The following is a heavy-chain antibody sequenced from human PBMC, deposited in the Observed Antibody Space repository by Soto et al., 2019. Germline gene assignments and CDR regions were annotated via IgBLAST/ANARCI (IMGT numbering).Heavy chain of an antibody. CDR1: GFTLSTYW. CDR3: ARDADDSGWYHYGMDV. J-gene: IGHJ6*02. D-gene: IGHD6-19*01. Sequence: GGSLRLSCAASGFTLSTYWMNWVRQAPGKGLEWVANIKKDGSEKYYVDSVKGRFIISRDNAKNSLYLQMNHLRAEDTAVYYCARDADDSGWYHYGMDVWGQGTMVTVSS. V-gene: IGHV3-7*01. CDR2: IKKDGSEK.